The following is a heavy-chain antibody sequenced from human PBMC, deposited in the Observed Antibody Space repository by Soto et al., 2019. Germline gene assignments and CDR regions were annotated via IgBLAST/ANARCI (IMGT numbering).Heavy chain of an antibody. D-gene: IGHD6-19*01. V-gene: IGHV4-30-2*01. CDR2: IYHSGST. Sequence: QLQLQESGSGLVKPSQTLSLTCAVSGGSISSGGYSWSWIRQPPGKGLEWIGYIYHSGSTYYNPSLKSRVTISVDRAKIQFCLKLSSVTAADTAVYYCARAGGLGAVAADYWGQGTLVTVSS. CDR1: GGSISSGGYS. CDR3: ARAGGLGAVAADY. J-gene: IGHJ4*02.